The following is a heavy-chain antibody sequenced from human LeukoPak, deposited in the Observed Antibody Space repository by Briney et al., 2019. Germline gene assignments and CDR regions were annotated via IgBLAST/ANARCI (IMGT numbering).Heavy chain of an antibody. D-gene: IGHD5-18*01. J-gene: IGHJ4*02. Sequence: SVKVSRKASGGTFSSYAISWVRQAPGQGLEWMGGIIPIFGTANYAQKFQGRVTITTDESTSTAYMELRSLRSDDTAVYYCARDPAMVPFDYWGQGTLVTVSS. V-gene: IGHV1-69*05. CDR3: ARDPAMVPFDY. CDR2: IIPIFGTA. CDR1: GGTFSSYA.